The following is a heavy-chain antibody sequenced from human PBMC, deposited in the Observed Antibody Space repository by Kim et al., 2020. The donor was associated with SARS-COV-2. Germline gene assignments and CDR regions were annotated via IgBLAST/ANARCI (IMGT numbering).Heavy chain of an antibody. CDR1: GFTVSSNY. Sequence: GGSLRLSCAASGFTVSSNYMSWVRQAPGKGLEWVSVIYSGGSTYYADSVKGRFTISRDNSKNTLYLQMNSLRAEDTAVYYCARAHLNYDILTGRPGNWFDPWGQGTLVTVSS. J-gene: IGHJ5*02. CDR2: IYSGGST. D-gene: IGHD3-9*01. CDR3: ARAHLNYDILTGRPGNWFDP. V-gene: IGHV3-53*01.